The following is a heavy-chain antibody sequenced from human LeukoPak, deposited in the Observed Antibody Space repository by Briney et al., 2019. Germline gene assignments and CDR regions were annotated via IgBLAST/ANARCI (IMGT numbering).Heavy chain of an antibody. Sequence: SETLSLTCPVSGGSISSYYWSWIRQPPGKGLEWIGYIYSSGSTNYNPSLKSRVTISVDTSKNQFSLKLSSVTAADTAVYYCARGSRSLGRVDLWGRGTLVTVSS. V-gene: IGHV4-59*12. CDR1: GGSISSYY. J-gene: IGHJ2*01. CDR3: ARGSRSLGRVDL. CDR2: IYSSGST.